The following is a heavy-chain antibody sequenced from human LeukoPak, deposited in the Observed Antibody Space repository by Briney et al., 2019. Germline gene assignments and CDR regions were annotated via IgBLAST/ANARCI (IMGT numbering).Heavy chain of an antibody. Sequence: GGSLRLSCTASGFTFRTYWMHWVRQAPGKGLVWVSRINTDGSSTTYADSVKGRFTISRDNAKNTLYLQMNSLRAEDTAVYYCTRDYSSCPDYWGQGTLATVSS. CDR3: TRDYSSCPDY. V-gene: IGHV3-74*01. D-gene: IGHD6-13*01. CDR1: GFTFRTYW. CDR2: INTDGSST. J-gene: IGHJ4*02.